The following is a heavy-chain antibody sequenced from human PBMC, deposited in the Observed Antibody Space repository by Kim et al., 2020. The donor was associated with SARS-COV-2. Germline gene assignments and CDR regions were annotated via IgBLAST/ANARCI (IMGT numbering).Heavy chain of an antibody. CDR2: IYYSGST. J-gene: IGHJ6*02. Sequence: ETLSLTCTVSGGSVSSGSYYWSWIRQPPGKGLEWIGYIYYSGSTNYNPSLKSRVTISVDTSKNQFSLKLSSVTAADTAVYYCARVGVVVPAAKYYYYYYGMDVWGQGTTVTVSS. D-gene: IGHD2-2*01. CDR3: ARVGVVVPAAKYYYYYYGMDV. CDR1: GGSVSSGSYY. V-gene: IGHV4-61*01.